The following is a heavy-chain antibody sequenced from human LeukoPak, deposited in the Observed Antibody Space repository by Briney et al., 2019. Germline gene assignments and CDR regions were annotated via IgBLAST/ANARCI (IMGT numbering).Heavy chain of an antibody. J-gene: IGHJ4*02. V-gene: IGHV3-30*18. Sequence: GRSLRLSCAASGFTFSSYGMHWVRQAPGKGLEWLAVISYDGSNKYYADYVKGRFTISRDNSKNTLYLQMNRLRAEDTAVYYCAKDREREITFGGVIVYYFDYCGQGTLVTVSS. CDR3: AKDREREITFGGVIVYYFDY. D-gene: IGHD3-16*02. CDR2: ISYDGSNK. CDR1: GFTFSSYG.